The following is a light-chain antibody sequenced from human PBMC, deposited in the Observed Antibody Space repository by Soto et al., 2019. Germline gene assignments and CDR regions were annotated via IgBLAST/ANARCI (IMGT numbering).Light chain of an antibody. Sequence: EIVLTQSPGTLSLSPGEGATVSCRVSQSINSKSLVWYQRKFGQAPRLLIYGASIRATGIPARFSGSGSGTEFTLTINSLQSEDFAVYCCQQYKDWPRTFGQGTKVDI. CDR1: QSINSKS. CDR3: QQYKDWPRT. CDR2: GAS. V-gene: IGKV3-15*01. J-gene: IGKJ1*01.